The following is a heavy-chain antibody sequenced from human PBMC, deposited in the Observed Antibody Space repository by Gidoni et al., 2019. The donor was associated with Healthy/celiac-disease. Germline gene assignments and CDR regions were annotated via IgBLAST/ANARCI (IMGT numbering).Heavy chain of an antibody. J-gene: IGHJ3*02. CDR2: SSWNSGSI. V-gene: IGHV3-9*01. CDR3: AKDYYYGSGSYYNQKDDAFDI. CDR1: GFTFDDYA. Sequence: EVQLVESGGGLVQPGRSLRLSCAASGFTFDDYAMHWVRQAPGKGLEWVSGSSWNSGSIGYADSVKGRFTISRDNAKNSLYLQMNSLRAEDTALYYCAKDYYYGSGSYYNQKDDAFDIWGQGTMVTVSS. D-gene: IGHD3-10*01.